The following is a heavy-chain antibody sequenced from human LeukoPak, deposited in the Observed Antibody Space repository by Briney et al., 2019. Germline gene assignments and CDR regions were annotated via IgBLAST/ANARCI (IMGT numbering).Heavy chain of an antibody. J-gene: IGHJ5*02. D-gene: IGHD3-10*02. CDR1: GFTFSSYA. CDR3: ARVALGSGSYNWFDP. CDR2: IYYSGST. Sequence: GSLRLSCAASGFTFSSYAMSWVRQAPGKGLEWIGSIYYSGSTYYNPSLKSRVTISVDTSKNQFSLKLSSVTAADTAVYYCARVALGSGSYNWFDPWGQGTLVTVSS. V-gene: IGHV4-39*07.